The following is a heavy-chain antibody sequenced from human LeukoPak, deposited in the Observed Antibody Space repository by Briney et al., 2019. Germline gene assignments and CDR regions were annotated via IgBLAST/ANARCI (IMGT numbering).Heavy chain of an antibody. Sequence: GASLEISRKGSGYSFTSYWIGRVRQSPGKGLGLMGIIYPGDSDTRYSPSFQGQVTISDDKCISTAYLQWSNLQASDSAIHYVASQSLQTKDYYMYVWAKGPTVTVPS. CDR1: GYSFTSYW. V-gene: IGHV5-51*01. CDR3: ASQSLQTKDYYMYV. D-gene: IGHD4-11*01. CDR2: IYPGDSDT. J-gene: IGHJ6*03.